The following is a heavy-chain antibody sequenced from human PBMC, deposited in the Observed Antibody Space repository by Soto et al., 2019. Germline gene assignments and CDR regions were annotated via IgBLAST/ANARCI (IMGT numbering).Heavy chain of an antibody. J-gene: IGHJ6*02. D-gene: IGHD5-18*01. Sequence: GGSLRLSCAASGFTFSNAWMSWVRQAPGKGLEWVGRIKSKTDGGTTDYAAPVKGRFTISRDDSKNTLYLQMNSLKTEDTAVYYCTGTHKQLWQRGMDVWGQGTTVTV. CDR3: TGTHKQLWQRGMDV. CDR2: IKSKTDGGTT. CDR1: GFTFSNAW. V-gene: IGHV3-15*01.